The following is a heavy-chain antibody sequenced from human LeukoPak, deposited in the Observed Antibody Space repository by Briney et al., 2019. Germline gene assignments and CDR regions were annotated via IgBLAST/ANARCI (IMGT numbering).Heavy chain of an antibody. CDR2: ISVRVGTT. CDR1: GFTFSTYA. CDR3: AKHAWGGGISSYYHYMDV. D-gene: IGHD3-16*01. Sequence: PGGSLRLSCAASGFTFSTYAMTWVRQAPGKGLEPLSGISVRVGTTYYAGSVKGRFTVSRDSSKNTLHLQMNSLRVDDTAVYYCAKHAWGGGISSYYHYMDVWGKGTTVTVSS. J-gene: IGHJ6*03. V-gene: IGHV3-23*01.